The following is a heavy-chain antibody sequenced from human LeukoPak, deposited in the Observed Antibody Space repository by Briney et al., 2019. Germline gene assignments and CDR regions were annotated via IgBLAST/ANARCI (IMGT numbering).Heavy chain of an antibody. V-gene: IGHV4-59*01. CDR1: GDSISTFY. Sequence: SETLPLTCTVSGDSISTFYWSWIRQPPGKGLEWIGYIFYSGTTNYNPSLKSRVTISVDTSKSQFSLKLTSVTAADTAVYYCARDRGWGGSYSGNWFFDLWGRGTLVTVPS. CDR2: IFYSGTT. J-gene: IGHJ2*01. CDR3: ARDRGWGGSYSGNWFFDL. D-gene: IGHD1-26*01.